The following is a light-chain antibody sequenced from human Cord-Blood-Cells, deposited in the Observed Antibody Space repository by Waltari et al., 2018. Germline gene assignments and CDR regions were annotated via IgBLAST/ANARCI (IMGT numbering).Light chain of an antibody. Sequence: DIQLTQSPSFLSASVGDRVTITCRASQGISSSLAWYQQKPGKAPKPLIYAASTLTSGVPSRFSASGSGTEFTPTISSLQPQDFATYDCQQLNSYLITFGQGTRLEIK. CDR2: AAS. CDR3: QQLNSYLIT. J-gene: IGKJ5*01. CDR1: QGISSS. V-gene: IGKV1-9*01.